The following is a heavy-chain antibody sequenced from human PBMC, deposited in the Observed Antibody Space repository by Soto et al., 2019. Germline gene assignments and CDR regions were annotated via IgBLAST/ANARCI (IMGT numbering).Heavy chain of an antibody. V-gene: IGHV4-39*01. CDR2: IYYSGYT. CDR1: GDSIISSIYN. D-gene: IGHD3-16*01. Sequence: SETLSPACTVSGDSIISSIYNSVSIPKPPGKGLEWIGSIYYSGYTYYNPSLKSRVTISVDTSKNQFSLKLSSVTAADTAVYYCARHNGPLYVGYYYDMDVWGQGTTVT. CDR3: ARHNGPLYVGYYYDMDV. J-gene: IGHJ6*02.